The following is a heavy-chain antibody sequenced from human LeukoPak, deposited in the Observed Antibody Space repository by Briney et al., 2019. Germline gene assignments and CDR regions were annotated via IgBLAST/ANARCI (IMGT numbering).Heavy chain of an antibody. D-gene: IGHD2-2*01. Sequence: PGGSLRLSCVASGLTVNSSFISWVRQAPGKGLEWVSVFYSGGATYFADSVKGRFTMSRDNSKNTLYLQMNNLRAEDTGMYYCARAVGGASYMDVWGKGTTVTVSS. CDR2: FYSGGAT. J-gene: IGHJ6*03. CDR3: ARAVGGASYMDV. V-gene: IGHV3-53*01. CDR1: GLTVNSSF.